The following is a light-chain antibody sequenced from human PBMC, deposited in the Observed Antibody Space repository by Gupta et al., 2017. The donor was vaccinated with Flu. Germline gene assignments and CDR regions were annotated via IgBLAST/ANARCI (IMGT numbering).Light chain of an antibody. CDR3: QQYKNWPPLT. CDR1: QSVSSN. Sequence: EIVMTQSPATLSVSPGERATLSCRASQSVSSNLAWYQQKPGQAPRLLIYGASTRATGIPARFSGSGFGTEFTLTISSLQSEDFAVYYCQQYKNWPPLTFGQGTKVETK. J-gene: IGKJ1*01. V-gene: IGKV3-15*01. CDR2: GAS.